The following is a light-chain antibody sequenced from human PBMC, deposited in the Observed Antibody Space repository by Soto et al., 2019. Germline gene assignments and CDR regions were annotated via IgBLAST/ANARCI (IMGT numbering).Light chain of an antibody. Sequence: IRMTQSPSSLSASTGDRVTITCLASQGISSYLAWYQQKPGKAPKLLIYAASTLQSGVPSRFSGSGSGTDFTLTISCLQSEDFATYYCQQYYSYPRTFGQGTKVDI. J-gene: IGKJ1*01. CDR2: AAS. CDR3: QQYYSYPRT. CDR1: QGISSY. V-gene: IGKV1-8*01.